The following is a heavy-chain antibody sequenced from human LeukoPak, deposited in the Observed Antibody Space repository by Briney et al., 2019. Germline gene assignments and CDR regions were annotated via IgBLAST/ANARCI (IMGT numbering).Heavy chain of an antibody. J-gene: IGHJ6*02. CDR1: GFTFDDYA. CDR2: ISWNSGSI. V-gene: IGHV3-9*01. Sequence: GGSLRLSCAASGFTFDDYAMHWVRQAPGKGLEWVSGISWNSGSIGYADSVKGRFTISRDNAKNSLYLQMNSLRAEDTALYYCAKVYLGSAMDVWGQGTTVTVSS. CDR3: AKVYLGSAMDV. D-gene: IGHD3-10*01.